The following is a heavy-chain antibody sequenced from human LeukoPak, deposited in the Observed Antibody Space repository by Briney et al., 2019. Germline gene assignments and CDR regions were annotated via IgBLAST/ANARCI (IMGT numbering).Heavy chain of an antibody. D-gene: IGHD3-10*01. Sequence: PSQTLSLTCAVSGGSISSGGYSWSWIRQPPGKGLEWIGYIYHSGSTYYNPSLKSRVTISVDRSKNQFSLKLSSVTAADTAVYYCARAQISGSGDHPLDYWGQGTLVTVSS. J-gene: IGHJ4*02. CDR1: GGSISSGGYS. V-gene: IGHV4-30-2*01. CDR3: ARAQISGSGDHPLDY. CDR2: IYHSGST.